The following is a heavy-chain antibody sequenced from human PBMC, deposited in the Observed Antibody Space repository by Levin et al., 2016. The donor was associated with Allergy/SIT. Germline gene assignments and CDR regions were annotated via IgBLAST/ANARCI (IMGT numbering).Heavy chain of an antibody. CDR3: ARGSPHPKYCSGGSCHGQHDY. CDR2: ISAYNGNT. J-gene: IGHJ4*02. Sequence: WVRQAPGQGLEWMGWISAYNGNTNYAQKLQGRVTMTTDTSTSTAYMELRSLRSDDTAVYYCARGSPHPKYCSGGSCHGQHDYWGQGTLVTVSS. D-gene: IGHD2-15*01. V-gene: IGHV1-18*01.